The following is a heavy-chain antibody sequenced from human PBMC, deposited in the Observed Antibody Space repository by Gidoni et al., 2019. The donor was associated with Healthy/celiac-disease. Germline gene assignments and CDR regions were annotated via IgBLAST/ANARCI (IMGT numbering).Heavy chain of an antibody. V-gene: IGHV3-23*01. D-gene: IGHD5-18*01. CDR1: GVTFISSA. CDR3: AKGDGYGYGFDY. J-gene: IGHJ4*02. Sequence: EVPLLESEGGLVHPGGSLRLSCAASGVTFISSAMSWVRKAPGRGLEWVSAISGSGGSTYYADSVKGRFTISRDNSKNTLYLQMNSLRAEDTAVYYCAKGDGYGYGFDYWGQGTLVTVSS. CDR2: ISGSGGST.